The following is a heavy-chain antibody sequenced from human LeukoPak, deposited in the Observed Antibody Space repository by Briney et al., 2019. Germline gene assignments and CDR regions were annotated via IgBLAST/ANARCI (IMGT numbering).Heavy chain of an antibody. D-gene: IGHD3-10*01. CDR1: GGSISSSSYY. J-gene: IGHJ6*03. Sequence: SETLSLTCTVSGGSISSSSYYWGWVRQPPGKGLEWIGSIYYSGSTYYNPSLKSRVTISVDTSKNQFSLKLSSVTAADTAVYYCARVRAPLWFGEFHYYYYYMDVWGKGTTVTVSS. CDR2: IYYSGST. V-gene: IGHV4-39*07. CDR3: ARVRAPLWFGEFHYYYYYMDV.